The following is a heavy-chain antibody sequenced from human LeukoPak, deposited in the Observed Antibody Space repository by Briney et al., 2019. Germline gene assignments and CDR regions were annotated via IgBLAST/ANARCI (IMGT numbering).Heavy chain of an antibody. D-gene: IGHD6-13*01. Sequence: GESLKISCKGSGYSFTSYWIGWVRQMPGKGLEWMGIIFPGDSDIRYSPSFQGQATISVDKSISTAYLQWSSLKASDTAMFYCARSYSKNWYDYWGQGTLVTVSS. V-gene: IGHV5-51*01. CDR1: GYSFTSYW. CDR3: ARSYSKNWYDY. CDR2: IFPGDSDI. J-gene: IGHJ5*01.